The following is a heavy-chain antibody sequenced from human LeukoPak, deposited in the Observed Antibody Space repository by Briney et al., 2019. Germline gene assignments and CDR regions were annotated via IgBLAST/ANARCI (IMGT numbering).Heavy chain of an antibody. D-gene: IGHD3-9*01. Sequence: GGSLRLSCAASGFTFNSHGMHWVRQGPGKGAEWVAFIVYDGGYKYYADSVKGRFTIPRDNSKNTLFLQMNSLRTEDTAVYYCAKVQSYYGILTGDPFDYWGQGTLVTVSS. CDR2: IVYDGGYK. V-gene: IGHV3-30*02. CDR1: GFTFNSHG. J-gene: IGHJ4*02. CDR3: AKVQSYYGILTGDPFDY.